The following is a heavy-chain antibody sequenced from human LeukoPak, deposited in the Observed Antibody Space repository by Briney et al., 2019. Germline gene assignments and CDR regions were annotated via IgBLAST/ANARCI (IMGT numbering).Heavy chain of an antibody. V-gene: IGHV4-39*07. CDR2: IYYSGST. Sequence: SETLSLTCTVSGGSISSSSYYWGWIRQPPGKGLEWIGSIYYSGSTYYNPSLKSRVTISVDTSKNQFSLKLSSVTAADTAVYYCATRTDYYDSSGYYYAAFDIWGQGTMVTVSS. D-gene: IGHD3-22*01. CDR3: ATRTDYYDSSGYYYAAFDI. CDR1: GGSISSSSYY. J-gene: IGHJ3*02.